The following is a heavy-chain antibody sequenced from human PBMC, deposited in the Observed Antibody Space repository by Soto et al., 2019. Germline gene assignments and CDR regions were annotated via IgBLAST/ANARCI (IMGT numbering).Heavy chain of an antibody. J-gene: IGHJ5*02. CDR3: VKGYCSGGSCYLFDP. CDR2: ISSNGDST. V-gene: IGHV3-64D*06. Sequence: GGSLRLSCSASGFTFSNFAMHWVRQAPGKGLEYVSAISSNGDSTYYADSVKGRFTISRDNSKNTLYLQMSSLRAEDTAVYYCVKGYCSGGSCYLFDPWGQGTLVTVSS. CDR1: GFTFSNFA. D-gene: IGHD2-15*01.